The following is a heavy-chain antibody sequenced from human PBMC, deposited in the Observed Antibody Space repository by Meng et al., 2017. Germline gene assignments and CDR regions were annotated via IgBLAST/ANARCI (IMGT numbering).Heavy chain of an antibody. D-gene: IGHD5-18*01. CDR3: ARDLGIQLWFTSTIAADY. CDR2: INPSGGST. Sequence: ASVKVSCKASGYTFTSYYMHWVRQAPGQGLEWMGIINPSGGSTSYAQKFQGRVTMTRDTSTSTAYMELSSLRSEDTAVYYCARDLGIQLWFTSTIAADYWARGPL. CDR1: GYTFTSYY. V-gene: IGHV1-46*01. J-gene: IGHJ4*02.